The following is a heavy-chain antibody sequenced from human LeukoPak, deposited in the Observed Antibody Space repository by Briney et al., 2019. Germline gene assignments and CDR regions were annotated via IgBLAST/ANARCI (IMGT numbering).Heavy chain of an antibody. D-gene: IGHD3-3*01. J-gene: IGHJ4*02. CDR2: IYYTGST. V-gene: IGHV4-59*01. Sequence: ASETLSLTCTVSGGSISSYYWSWIRQPPGKGLEWIGYIYYTGSTNYNPSLKSRVTISVDTSKNQFSLKLRSVTAADTALYYCAREVFGVARAFDSWGQGTLVPVSS. CDR3: AREVFGVARAFDS. CDR1: GGSISSYY.